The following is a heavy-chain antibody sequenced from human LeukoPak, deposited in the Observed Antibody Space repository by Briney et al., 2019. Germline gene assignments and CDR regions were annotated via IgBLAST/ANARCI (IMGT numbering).Heavy chain of an antibody. D-gene: IGHD4-23*01. Sequence: SETLSLTCTVSGGFISTYYWSWIRQPPGKGLEWIGYIYYSGSTNYNPSVKSRVTMSVDTSKKQFSLNLSSLTAADTAVYYCARGGTAVVTPYAFDIWGQGTMVTVSS. CDR3: ARGGTAVVTPYAFDI. V-gene: IGHV4-59*01. CDR2: IYYSGST. J-gene: IGHJ3*02. CDR1: GGFISTYY.